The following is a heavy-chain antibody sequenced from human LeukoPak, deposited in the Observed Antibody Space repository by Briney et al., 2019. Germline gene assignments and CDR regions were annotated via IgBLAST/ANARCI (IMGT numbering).Heavy chain of an antibody. CDR1: GLTFSSYA. CDR2: ISYDETNK. V-gene: IGHV3-30-3*01. Sequence: GGSLRLSCAASGLTFSSYAMHWVRQAPGKGLEWVAVISYDETNKYYADSVKGRFTISRDNSKNTLYLQMSSLRAEDTAVYYCATSPRYKQQLGYFDYWGQGTLVTVSS. D-gene: IGHD6-13*01. CDR3: ATSPRYKQQLGYFDY. J-gene: IGHJ4*02.